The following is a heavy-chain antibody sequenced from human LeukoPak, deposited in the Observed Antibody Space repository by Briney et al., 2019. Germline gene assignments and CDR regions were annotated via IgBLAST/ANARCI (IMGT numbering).Heavy chain of an antibody. J-gene: IGHJ4*02. V-gene: IGHV1-24*01. CDR1: GSSLTELS. CDR2: FDVIDAET. D-gene: IGHD5-18*01. CDR3: AAGRPYSLLDY. Sequence: GASVKVSCTVSGSSLTELSLYWVRQAPGKGLEWMGGFDVIDAETFYAQKFQGRVTMTEDSSTDTAYMELSSLRSNDTAFYYCAAGRPYSLLDYWGQGTLLTVSS.